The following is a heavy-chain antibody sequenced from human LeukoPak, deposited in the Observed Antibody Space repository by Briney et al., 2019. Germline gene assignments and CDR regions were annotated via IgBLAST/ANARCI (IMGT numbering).Heavy chain of an antibody. J-gene: IGHJ4*02. D-gene: IGHD2-15*01. CDR1: GFTFTSYY. CDR2: INPSGGST. V-gene: IGHV1-46*01. CDR3: ARAPGGGSCYRCGYFDY. Sequence: GGSLRLSCAASGFTFTSYYMHWVRQAPGQGLEWMGIINPSGGSTSYAQKFQGRVTMTRDMSTSTVYMELSSLRSEDTAVYYCARAPGGGSCYRCGYFDYWGQGTLVTVSS.